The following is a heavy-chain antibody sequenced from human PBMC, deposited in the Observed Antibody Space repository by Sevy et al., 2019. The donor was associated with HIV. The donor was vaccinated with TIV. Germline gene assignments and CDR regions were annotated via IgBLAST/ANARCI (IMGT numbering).Heavy chain of an antibody. CDR3: ARGAFGVVIDDAFDI. CDR2: IYYSGST. J-gene: IGHJ3*02. D-gene: IGHD3-3*01. V-gene: IGHV4-59*01. Sequence: SETLSLTCTVSGGSISSYYWSWIRQPPGKGLEWTGYIYYSGSTNYNPSLKSRVTISVDTSKNQFSLKLSSVTAADTAVYYCARGAFGVVIDDAFDIWGQGTMVTVSS. CDR1: GGSISSYY.